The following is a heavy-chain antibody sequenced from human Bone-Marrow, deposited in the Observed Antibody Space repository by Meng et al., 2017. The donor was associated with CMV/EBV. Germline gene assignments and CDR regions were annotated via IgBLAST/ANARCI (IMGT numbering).Heavy chain of an antibody. CDR3: ARVLRGIAVAGYDY. V-gene: IGHV4-61*01. CDR2: IYYSGST. CDR1: GGSVSSGSYY. Sequence: ESLKISCTVSGGSVSSGSYYWSWIRQPPGKGLEWIGYIYYSGSTNYNPSLKSRVTISVDTSKNQFSLKLSSVTAADTAVYYCARVLRGIAVAGYDYWGQGTLVTVSS. J-gene: IGHJ4*02. D-gene: IGHD6-19*01.